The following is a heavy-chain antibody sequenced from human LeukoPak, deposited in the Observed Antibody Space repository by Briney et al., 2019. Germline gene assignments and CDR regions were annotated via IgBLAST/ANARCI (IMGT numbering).Heavy chain of an antibody. V-gene: IGHV3-30*18. CDR2: ISYDVSNK. J-gene: IGHJ4*02. Sequence: GRSLRLSCAASVVTFSSYGMRWGRQAPDEGLWRVSVISYDVSNKYYADSSKGGFTISRDNSKNTLYLQMNSPRAEDTAVYYCAKSPAGEHYYDSSGYYPLAPHFVYWGQGNLCTVSS. CDR3: AKSPAGEHYYDSSGYYPLAPHFVY. CDR1: VVTFSSYG. D-gene: IGHD3-22*01.